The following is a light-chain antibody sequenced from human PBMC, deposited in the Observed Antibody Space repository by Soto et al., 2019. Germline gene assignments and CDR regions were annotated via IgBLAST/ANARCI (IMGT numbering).Light chain of an antibody. J-gene: IGKJ5*01. CDR1: HSLLYSSNKKNF. V-gene: IGKV4-1*01. CDR3: QQYYSIPIT. CDR2: WAS. Sequence: IVMTHSPYSLSVSLCYISTINFNSSHSLLYSSNKKNFLAWYQQKPGQPPKLLINWASTRESGVPDRFSGSGSGTDFTLTISSLQAGDVAVYYCQQYYSIPITFGQGTRLEIK.